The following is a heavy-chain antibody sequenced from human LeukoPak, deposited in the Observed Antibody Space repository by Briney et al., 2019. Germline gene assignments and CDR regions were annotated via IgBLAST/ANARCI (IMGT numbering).Heavy chain of an antibody. J-gene: IGHJ6*02. V-gene: IGHV1-24*01. CDR2: FDPEDGET. CDR3: AAYCSSTSCYGTYCYYYGMDV. Sequence: GASVKVSCKVSGYTLTELSMHWVRQAPGKGLEWMGGFDPEDGETIYAQKFQGRVTMTEDTSTDTAYMELSSLRSEDTAVYYCAAYCSSTSCYGTYCYYYGMDVWGQGATVTVSS. D-gene: IGHD2-2*01. CDR1: GYTLTELS.